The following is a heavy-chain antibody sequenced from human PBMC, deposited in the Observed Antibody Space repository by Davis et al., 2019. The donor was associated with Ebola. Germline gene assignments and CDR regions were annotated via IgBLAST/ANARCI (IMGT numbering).Heavy chain of an antibody. CDR2: ILPGDSDT. CDR3: ARNGDYYYYYGMDV. V-gene: IGHV5-51*01. Sequence: GESLKISCKASGYSFTSFWIGWVRQPPGQGLEWMGAILPGDSDTRYSPSFQGQVTISADKSITTAYLHWNSLKASDTAMYYCARNGDYYYYYGMDVWGQGTTVTVSS. CDR1: GYSFTSFW. J-gene: IGHJ6*02. D-gene: IGHD4-17*01.